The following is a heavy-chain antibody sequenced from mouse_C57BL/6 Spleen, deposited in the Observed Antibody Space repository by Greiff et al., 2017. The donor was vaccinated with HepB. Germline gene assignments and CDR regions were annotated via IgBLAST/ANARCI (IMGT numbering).Heavy chain of an antibody. CDR2: ISNLAYSI. CDR1: GFTFSDYG. D-gene: IGHD1-1*01. CDR3: ARGGVITTVVAPYAMDY. Sequence: EVHLVESGGGLVQPGGSLKLSCAASGFTFSDYGMAWVRQAPRKGPEWVAFISNLAYSIYYADTVTGRFTISRENAKNTLYLEMSSLRSEDTAMYYCARGGVITTVVAPYAMDYWGQGTSVTVSS. J-gene: IGHJ4*01. V-gene: IGHV5-15*01.